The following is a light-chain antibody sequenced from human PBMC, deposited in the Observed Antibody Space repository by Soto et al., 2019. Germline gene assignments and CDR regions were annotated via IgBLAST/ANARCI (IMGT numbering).Light chain of an antibody. Sequence: IMLTQSPATLSVSPGERATLSCRASQSVSSNLAWYQQKPGQAPRLLIYGASTRATGIPARFSGSGSGTEFTLTISSLQSEDFAVYYCQQYNNWPPSITFGQGTRLEI. V-gene: IGKV3-15*01. J-gene: IGKJ5*01. CDR2: GAS. CDR1: QSVSSN. CDR3: QQYNNWPPSIT.